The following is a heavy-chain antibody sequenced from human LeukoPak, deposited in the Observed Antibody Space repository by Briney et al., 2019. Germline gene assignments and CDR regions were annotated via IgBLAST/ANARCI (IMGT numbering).Heavy chain of an antibody. J-gene: IGHJ6*02. V-gene: IGHV3-30-3*01. CDR1: GFTFCSYA. D-gene: IGHD6-25*01. Sequence: GSLRLSCAASGFTFCSYAMHWVRQAPGKGLEWVAVISYDGSNKYYADSVKGRFTISRDNSKNTLYLQMNSLRAEDTAVYYCARRAAEGGYYYYYGMDVWGQGTTVTVSS. CDR3: ARRAAEGGYYYYYGMDV. CDR2: ISYDGSNK.